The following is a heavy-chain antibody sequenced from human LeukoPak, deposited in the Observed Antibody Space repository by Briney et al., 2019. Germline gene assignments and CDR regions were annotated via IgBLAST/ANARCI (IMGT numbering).Heavy chain of an antibody. CDR1: GFTFSSCG. D-gene: IGHD7-27*01. V-gene: IGHV3-30*18. J-gene: IGHJ4*02. CDR3: AKDHLGSADY. CDR2: ISYDGSNK. Sequence: PGGSLRLSCAASGFTFSSCGMHWVRQAPGKGLEWVAVISYDGSNKYYADSVKGRFTISRDNSKNTLYLQMNSLRAEDTAVYYCAKDHLGSADYWGQGTLVTVSS.